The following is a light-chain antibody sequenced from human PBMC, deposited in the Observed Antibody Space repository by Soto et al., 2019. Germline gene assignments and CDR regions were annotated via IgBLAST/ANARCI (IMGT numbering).Light chain of an antibody. CDR1: QSVSTN. CDR3: QQYHKWPPLT. Sequence: EILMTQSPASLSVSPGENATLSCRASQSVSTNLVWYQQKLGQSPRLLIYDASTRPTGIPARFGGMGSGTQFTLTITSLQSEDSAVYYGQQYHKWPPLTFGGGTKVEI. J-gene: IGKJ4*01. CDR2: DAS. V-gene: IGKV3-15*01.